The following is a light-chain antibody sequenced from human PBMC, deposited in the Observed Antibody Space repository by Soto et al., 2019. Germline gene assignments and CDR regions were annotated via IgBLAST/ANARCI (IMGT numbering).Light chain of an antibody. CDR2: KAS. J-gene: IGKJ3*01. CDR3: QLSFT. Sequence: DIQMTQSPSTLSASVGDRVTITCRASQSISSWLAWYQQKPGKAPKLLIYKASSLQSGVPSRFSGSGSGTDFTLPISSLRHDDVAAYYCQLSFTFGHGTNVDIK. CDR1: QSISSW. V-gene: IGKV1-5*03.